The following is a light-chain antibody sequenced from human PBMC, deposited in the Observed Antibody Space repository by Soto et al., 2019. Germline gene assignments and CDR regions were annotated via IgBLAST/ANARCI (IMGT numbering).Light chain of an antibody. Sequence: EIVLTQSPATLSLSPGERATLSCRASQSVSSYLAWYQQKPGQAPRLLIYDASNRATGIPARFSGSGSGTDFTLTNSSLEPEDIEVYYCEQRSNWPWTFGQGTKVEIK. CDR2: DAS. CDR1: QSVSSY. J-gene: IGKJ1*01. CDR3: EQRSNWPWT. V-gene: IGKV3-11*01.